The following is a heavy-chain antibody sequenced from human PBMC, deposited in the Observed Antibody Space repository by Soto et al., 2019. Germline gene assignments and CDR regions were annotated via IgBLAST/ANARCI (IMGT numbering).Heavy chain of an antibody. Sequence: QVQLLQSGGEVKTPGASLKVSCKGIGYTSSSYGINWVRQAPGQGLEWMGWISVFNGDTKYAQKFQGRVAITKDPGTSTAHMELRSLRSDDAAVYFCATKDDHKDDQPYYYGMDIWGQGTTVTVSS. CDR1: GYTSSSYG. CDR2: ISVFNGDT. V-gene: IGHV1-18*01. J-gene: IGHJ6*02. CDR3: ATKDDHKDDQPYYYGMDI. D-gene: IGHD3-16*01.